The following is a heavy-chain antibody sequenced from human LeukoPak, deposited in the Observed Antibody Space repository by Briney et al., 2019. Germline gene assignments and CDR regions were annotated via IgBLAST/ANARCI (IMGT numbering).Heavy chain of an antibody. J-gene: IGHJ4*02. CDR3: ASPKTYYYDSSGYYSFDY. Sequence: SETLSLTCTVSGGSISSSSYYWGWIRQPPGRGLEWIGSIYYSGSTYYNPSLKSRVTISVDTSKNQFSLKLSSVTAADTAVYYCASPKTYYYDSSGYYSFDYWGQGTLVTVSS. CDR2: IYYSGST. D-gene: IGHD3-22*01. CDR1: GGSISSSSYY. V-gene: IGHV4-39*01.